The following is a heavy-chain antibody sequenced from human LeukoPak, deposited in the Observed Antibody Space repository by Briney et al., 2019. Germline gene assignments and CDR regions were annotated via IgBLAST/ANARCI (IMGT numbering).Heavy chain of an antibody. Sequence: PGGSLRLSCTASGFTFSNFWMGWVRQAPGKGLEWVSGISWNSGSLGYADSVKGRFSISRDNAKNSLYLQMNSLRAEDTALYYCAKDIGSSAWYKGFDYWGQGTLVTVSS. CDR2: ISWNSGSL. D-gene: IGHD6-19*01. CDR3: AKDIGSSAWYKGFDY. J-gene: IGHJ4*02. V-gene: IGHV3-9*01. CDR1: GFTFSNFW.